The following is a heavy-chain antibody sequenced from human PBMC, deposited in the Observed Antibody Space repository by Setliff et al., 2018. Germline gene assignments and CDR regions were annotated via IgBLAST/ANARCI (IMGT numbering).Heavy chain of an antibody. V-gene: IGHV4-34*01. Sequence: TLSLTCAVYGGSFSDYWWSWIRQLPGRGLEWIAEIHHSGSTNFHPSLKSRVAISVDPSKNQFYLNLRSVTAADTAVYFCARGTKTMVINYWYFDVWGRGTPVTVS. CDR1: GGSFSDYW. CDR3: ARGTKTMVINYWYFDV. J-gene: IGHJ2*01. D-gene: IGHD4-17*01. CDR2: IHHSGST.